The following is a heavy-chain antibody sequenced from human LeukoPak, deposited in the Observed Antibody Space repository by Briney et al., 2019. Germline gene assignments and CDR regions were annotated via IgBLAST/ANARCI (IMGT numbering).Heavy chain of an antibody. J-gene: IGHJ6*02. CDR3: AKRGSHYYYYGMDV. CDR2: ISYDGSNK. V-gene: IGHV3-30*18. Sequence: GRSLRLSCAASGFTFSSYGMHWVRQAPGKGLEWVAVISYDGSNKYYADSVKGRFTISRDNSKNTLYLQMNSLRAEDTAVYYCAKRGSHYYYYGMDVWGQGTTVTVSS. D-gene: IGHD3-10*01. CDR1: GFTFSSYG.